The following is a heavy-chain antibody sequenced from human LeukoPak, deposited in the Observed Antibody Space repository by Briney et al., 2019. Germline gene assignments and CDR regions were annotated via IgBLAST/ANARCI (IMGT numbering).Heavy chain of an antibody. D-gene: IGHD2-15*01. Sequence: GGSLRLSCAASGFTFSSYSMNWVRQAPGKGLEWVSAISSSSSYIYYADSVKGRFTISRDNAKNSLYLQMNSLRAEDTAVYYCARDWASVAAKNNWFDPWGQGTLVTVSS. CDR2: ISSSSSYI. J-gene: IGHJ5*02. CDR3: ARDWASVAAKNNWFDP. CDR1: GFTFSSYS. V-gene: IGHV3-21*01.